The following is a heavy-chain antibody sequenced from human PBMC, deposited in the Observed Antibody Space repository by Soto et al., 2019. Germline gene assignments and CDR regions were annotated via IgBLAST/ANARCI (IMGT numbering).Heavy chain of an antibody. CDR2: IFYSGST. CDR3: ARVKAAAYFDY. D-gene: IGHD6-13*01. J-gene: IGHJ4*02. CDR1: WGSLQSGGLL. V-gene: IGHV4-30-4*01. Sequence: PPPPFPGSWGSLQSGGLLRGLSRQPPGKGLEWIGNIFYSGSTYYNSSLKSRVTISLDTSKNRFSLKLSSVSATDTAVYYCARVKAAAYFDYWGQGALVTVSS.